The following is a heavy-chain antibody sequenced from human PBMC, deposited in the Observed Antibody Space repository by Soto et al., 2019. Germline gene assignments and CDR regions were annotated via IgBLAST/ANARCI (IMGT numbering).Heavy chain of an antibody. Sequence: SETLSLTCTVSGGSISSYYWSWIRQPPGKGLEWIGYIYYSGSTNYNPSLKSRVTISVDTSKNQFSLKLSSVTAADTAVYYCAGSFGGKGDLDHNYWGQGTLVTVSS. CDR1: GGSISSYY. J-gene: IGHJ4*02. CDR3: AGSFGGKGDLDHNY. V-gene: IGHV4-59*01. CDR2: IYYSGST. D-gene: IGHD2-15*01.